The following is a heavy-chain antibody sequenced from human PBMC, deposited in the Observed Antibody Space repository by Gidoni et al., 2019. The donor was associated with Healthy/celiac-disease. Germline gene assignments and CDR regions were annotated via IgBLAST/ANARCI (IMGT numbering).Heavy chain of an antibody. D-gene: IGHD1-1*01. V-gene: IGHV3-23*01. Sequence: EVQLWESGGGLVQAGGYLRRSCAASGYTLRSYAMSWVRQAPGKGLKWVSAISGSGGSTFYVASVTGRFSIARDNSTSTLYLQMISPRAEDTAVYYCAKDPPTVDACYICGQGLMATVSS. CDR3: AKDPPTVDACYI. CDR1: GYTLRSYA. CDR2: ISGSGGST. J-gene: IGHJ3*02.